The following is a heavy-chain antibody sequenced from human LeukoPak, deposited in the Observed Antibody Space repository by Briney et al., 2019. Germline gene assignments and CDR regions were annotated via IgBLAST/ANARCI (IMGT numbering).Heavy chain of an antibody. CDR1: GYTFTDYD. J-gene: IGHJ4*02. D-gene: IGHD3-22*01. CDR2: INPNSGGT. CDR3: ARDVSYYDSGYYYDY. V-gene: IGHV1-2*06. Sequence: ASVTVSCKASGYTFTDYDINRLRQTPGQGLEGMGRINPNSGGTNYAQKFQGRVTMTRDTSINTAYMELSRLRSDDTAVYYCARDVSYYDSGYYYDYWGQGTLVTVSS.